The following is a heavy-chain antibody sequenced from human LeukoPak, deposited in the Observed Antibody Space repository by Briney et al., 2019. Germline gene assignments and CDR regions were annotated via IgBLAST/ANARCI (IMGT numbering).Heavy chain of an antibody. CDR2: IRYDGGKK. D-gene: IGHD5-24*01. CDR1: GFSFSTYA. Sequence: GGSLRLSCAASGFSFSTYAMHWVRRAPGKGLEWVAFIRYDGGKKYYVDSVKGRFTISRDNSKNTLYLQMNSLRPEDTAVYYCAKDGPRRDGYNDHWGQGTLVTVSS. J-gene: IGHJ4*02. CDR3: AKDGPRRDGYNDH. V-gene: IGHV3-30*02.